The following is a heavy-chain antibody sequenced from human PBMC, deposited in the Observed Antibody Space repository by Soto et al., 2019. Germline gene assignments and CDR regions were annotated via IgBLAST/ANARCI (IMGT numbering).Heavy chain of an antibody. D-gene: IGHD5-18*01. CDR3: ARVTAWAYYYYGMDV. CDR1: GYTFTGYY. V-gene: IGHV1-2*02. CDR2: INPNSGGT. Sequence: RASVKVSCKASGYTFTGYYMHWVRQAPGQGLEWMGWINPNSGGTNYAQKFQGRVTMTRDTSISTAYMELSRLRSDDTAVYYCARVTAWAYYYYGMDVWGQGTTVTVSS. J-gene: IGHJ6*02.